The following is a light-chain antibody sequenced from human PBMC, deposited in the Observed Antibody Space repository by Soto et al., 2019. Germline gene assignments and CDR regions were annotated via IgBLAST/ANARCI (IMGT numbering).Light chain of an antibody. Sequence: QSALTQPASVSGSPGQSITISCTGTSSDVGNYNLASWYQHHPGKAPKLMIYEDTKRPSGVSKRFSGSKSGNTASLTISGLQAEDEADYYCCSYAGSRTFVMFGGGTKLTVL. CDR2: EDT. CDR3: CSYAGSRTFVM. CDR1: SSDVGNYNL. J-gene: IGLJ3*02. V-gene: IGLV2-23*01.